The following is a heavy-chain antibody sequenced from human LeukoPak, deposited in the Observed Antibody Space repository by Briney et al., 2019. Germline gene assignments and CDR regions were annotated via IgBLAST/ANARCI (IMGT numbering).Heavy chain of an antibody. CDR2: ISYDGSNK. CDR1: GFTFSGYP. V-gene: IGHV3-30-3*02. Sequence: GGSLRLSCAASGFTFSGYPIHWVRQAPGKGLEWVAVISYDGSNKYYADSVKGRFTISRDNSKNTLSLQMNSLRAEDTAVYYCAKALYGGHDYWGQGTLVTVSS. J-gene: IGHJ4*02. CDR3: AKALYGGHDY. D-gene: IGHD4-23*01.